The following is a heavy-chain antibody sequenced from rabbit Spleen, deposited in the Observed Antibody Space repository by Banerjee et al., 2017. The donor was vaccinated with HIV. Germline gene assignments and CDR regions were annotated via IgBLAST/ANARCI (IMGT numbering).Heavy chain of an antibody. CDR3: ARDAGSSFSTYGMDL. D-gene: IGHD8-1*01. V-gene: IGHV1S40*01. Sequence: QSLEESGGDLVKPGASLTLTCTASGFSFSSRYYMCWVRQAPGKGLEWIACIYSGSSGDTYYASWAKGRFTISKTSSTTVTLQMTSLTAADTATYFCARDAGSSFSTYGMDLWGQGTLVTVS. J-gene: IGHJ6*01. CDR2: IYSGSSGDT. CDR1: GFSFSSRYY.